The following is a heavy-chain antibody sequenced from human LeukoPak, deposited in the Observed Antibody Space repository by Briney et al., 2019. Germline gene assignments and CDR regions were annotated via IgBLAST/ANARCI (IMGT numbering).Heavy chain of an antibody. CDR1: GFTFSSYA. CDR3: ARDLYSSSWYSLNYYYGMDV. CDR2: ISSNGGST. J-gene: IGHJ6*02. Sequence: GGSLRLSCAASGFTFSSYAMHWVRQAPGKGLEYVSAISSNGGSTYYANSVKGRFTISRDNSKNTLYLQMGSLRAEDMAVYYCARDLYSSSWYSLNYYYGMDVWGQGTTVTASS. V-gene: IGHV3-64*01. D-gene: IGHD6-13*01.